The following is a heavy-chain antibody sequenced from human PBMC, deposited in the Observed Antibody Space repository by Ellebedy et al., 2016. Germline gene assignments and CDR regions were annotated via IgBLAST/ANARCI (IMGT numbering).Heavy chain of an antibody. CDR2: ISSSSSTI. Sequence: GESLKISXAASGFTFSSYGMHWVRQAPGKGLEWVSYISSSSSTIYYADSVKGRFTISRDNAKNSLYLQMNSLRAEDTAVYYCARDAYWGQGTLVTVSS. CDR3: ARDAY. J-gene: IGHJ4*02. CDR1: GFTFSSYG. V-gene: IGHV3-48*04.